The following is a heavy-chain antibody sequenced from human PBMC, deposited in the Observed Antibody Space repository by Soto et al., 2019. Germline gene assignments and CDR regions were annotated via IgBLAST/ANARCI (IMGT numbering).Heavy chain of an antibody. J-gene: IGHJ3*02. D-gene: IGHD3-3*01. CDR2: ISGSGGST. Sequence: GGSLRLSCAAPGFTFSSYAMSWVRQAPGKGLEWVSAISGSGGSTYYADSVKGRFTISRDNPKNTLYLQMNSLRAEDTAVYYCAKDLGPYYDFWSGYYPYAFDIWGQGTMVTVSS. V-gene: IGHV3-23*01. CDR1: GFTFSSYA. CDR3: AKDLGPYYDFWSGYYPYAFDI.